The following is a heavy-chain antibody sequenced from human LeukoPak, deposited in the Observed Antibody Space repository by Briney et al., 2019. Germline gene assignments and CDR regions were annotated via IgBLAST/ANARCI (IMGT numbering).Heavy chain of an antibody. CDR1: GFTFDDYA. D-gene: IGHD3-22*01. CDR2: ISWNSGSI. CDR3: AKVSHYDRGAFDI. J-gene: IGHJ3*02. Sequence: SLRLSCAASGFTFDDYAMHWVRQAPGKGLEWVSGISWNSGSIGYADSVKGRFTISRDNAKNSLYLQMNSLRAEDTALYYCAKVSHYDRGAFDIWGQGTMVTVSS. V-gene: IGHV3-9*01.